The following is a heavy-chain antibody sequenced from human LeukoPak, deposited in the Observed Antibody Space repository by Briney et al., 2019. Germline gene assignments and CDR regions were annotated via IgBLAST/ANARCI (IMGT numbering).Heavy chain of an antibody. CDR3: ARDRALAVSLSD. D-gene: IGHD2-15*01. V-gene: IGHV3-30*13. Sequence: GGSLRLSCAASGFTFSNLGMHWVRQAPDKGLEWVAGVSNDGSNKYYGDSVKGRFTISRDNSNNGLFLQLTSLRVEDTAVYFCARDRALAVSLSDWGQGTLVTVS. CDR2: VSNDGSNK. CDR1: GFTFSNLG. J-gene: IGHJ4*02.